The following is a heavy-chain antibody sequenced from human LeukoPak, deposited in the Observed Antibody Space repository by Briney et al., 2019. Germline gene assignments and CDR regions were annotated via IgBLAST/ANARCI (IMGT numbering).Heavy chain of an antibody. CDR3: AKDGSSWYYFGY. J-gene: IGHJ4*02. Sequence: GGSLRLSCAASGFTFSSYGMHWVRQAPGKGLEWVAVISYDGSNKYYADSVKGRFTISRDNSKNTLYLQMNSLRAEDTAVYYCAKDGSSWYYFGYWGQGTLVTVSS. V-gene: IGHV3-30*18. CDR1: GFTFSSYG. CDR2: ISYDGSNK. D-gene: IGHD6-13*01.